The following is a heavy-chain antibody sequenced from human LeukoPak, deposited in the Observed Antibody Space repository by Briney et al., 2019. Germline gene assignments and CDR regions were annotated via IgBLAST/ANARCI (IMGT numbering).Heavy chain of an antibody. CDR1: GGSFSGYY. Sequence: PSETLSLTCAVYGGSFSGYYWSWFRQPPGKGLEWIGEINHSGSTNYNPSLKSRVTISVDTSKNQFSLKLSSVTAADTAVYYCARGTRVVVAPTRGVYFDNWGQGTLVTVSS. D-gene: IGHD2-15*01. CDR3: ARGTRVVVAPTRGVYFDN. V-gene: IGHV4-34*01. CDR2: INHSGST. J-gene: IGHJ4*02.